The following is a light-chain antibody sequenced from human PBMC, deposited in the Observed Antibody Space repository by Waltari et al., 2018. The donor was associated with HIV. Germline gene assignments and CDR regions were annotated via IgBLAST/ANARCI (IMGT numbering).Light chain of an antibody. CDR2: YDS. V-gene: IGLV3-21*04. J-gene: IGLJ3*02. CDR3: QVWDSSSDQV. Sequence: SYVLTQPPSVSVAPGKTARITCGGNNIGSKNVHWYQQKPGQAPGLVIYYDSDRPSGIPERFSGSNSGNTATLTISRVEAGDEADYYCQVWDSSSDQVFGGGTKLTVL. CDR1: NIGSKN.